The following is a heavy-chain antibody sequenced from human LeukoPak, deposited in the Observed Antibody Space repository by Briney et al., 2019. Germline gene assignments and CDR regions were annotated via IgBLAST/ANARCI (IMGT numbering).Heavy chain of an antibody. V-gene: IGHV3-23*01. CDR2: ISGSGGST. J-gene: IGHJ4*02. CDR3: AKASYGLRYFDWSFDY. Sequence: GGSLRLSCTASGFRFSNYAMNWVRQAPGKGLEWVSAISGSGGSTYYADSVKGRFTISRDNSKNTLYLQMNSLRAEDTAVYYCAKASYGLRYFDWSFDYWGQGTLVTVSS. CDR1: GFRFSNYA. D-gene: IGHD3-9*01.